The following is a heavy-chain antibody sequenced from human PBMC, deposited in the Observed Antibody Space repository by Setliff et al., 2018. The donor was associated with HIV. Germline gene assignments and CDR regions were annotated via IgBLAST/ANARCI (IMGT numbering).Heavy chain of an antibody. CDR2: IYGGGST. V-gene: IGHV3-66*02. Sequence: GGSLRLSCAASGFSFNTYTMSWVRQAPGKGLEWVSAIYGGGSTYYADSVKGRFTISRDSSENTLYLQMNSLRVEDTGVYFCARESFGGGTWALGDSWGQGALVTVSS. J-gene: IGHJ4*02. CDR1: GFSFNTYT. D-gene: IGHD3-16*01. CDR3: ARESFGGGTWALGDS.